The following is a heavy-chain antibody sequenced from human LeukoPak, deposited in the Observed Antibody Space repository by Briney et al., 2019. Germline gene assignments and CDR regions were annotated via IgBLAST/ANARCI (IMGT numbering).Heavy chain of an antibody. CDR3: AKLASSGWSNHWYFDL. CDR2: ISGSGGST. V-gene: IGHV3-23*01. CDR1: GFTFSSYA. Sequence: GGSLRLSCAASGFTFSSYAMSWVRQAPGKGLEWVSAISGSGGSTYYADSVKGRFTISRDNSKNTLYLQMNSLRAEDTAVYYCAKLASSGWSNHWYFDLWGRGTLVTVSS. J-gene: IGHJ2*01. D-gene: IGHD6-19*01.